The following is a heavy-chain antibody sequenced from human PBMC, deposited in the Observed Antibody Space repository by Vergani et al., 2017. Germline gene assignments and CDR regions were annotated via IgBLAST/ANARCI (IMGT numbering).Heavy chain of an antibody. Sequence: QVQLVESGGGLVKPGGSLRLSCAASGFTFSDYYMSWIRQAPGKGLEWVSVISGSGDTTYYADSVKGRFTISRDNAKNSLYLQMSSLRAEDTAVYYCARVSRDGAARPYLDYWGQGTLVTVSS. V-gene: IGHV3-11*04. J-gene: IGHJ4*02. D-gene: IGHD6-6*01. CDR1: GFTFSDYY. CDR3: ARVSRDGAARPYLDY. CDR2: ISGSGDTT.